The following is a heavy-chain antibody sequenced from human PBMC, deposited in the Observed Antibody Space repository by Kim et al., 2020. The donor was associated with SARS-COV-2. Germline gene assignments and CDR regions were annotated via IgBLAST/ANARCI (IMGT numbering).Heavy chain of an antibody. D-gene: IGHD3-22*01. CDR3: ARGRRDYFDSSEYLTDH. J-gene: IGHJ4*02. Sequence: SVKGRFTISRDNARSSLSLQVNSLRAEDTAIYYCARGRRDYFDSSEYLTDHWGQGTLVTVSS. V-gene: IGHV3-48*03.